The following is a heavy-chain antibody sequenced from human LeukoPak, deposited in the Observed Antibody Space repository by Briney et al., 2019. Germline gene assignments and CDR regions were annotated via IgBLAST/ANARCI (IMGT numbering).Heavy chain of an antibody. CDR1: GYTFTGYY. V-gene: IGHV1-2*02. J-gene: IGHJ5*02. CDR2: INPNSGGT. D-gene: IGHD2-15*01. CDR3: AREWDIVVVVAATRGVNWFDP. Sequence: ASVKVSCKASGYTFTGYYMHWVRQAPGQGLEWMGWINPNSGGTNYAQKFQGRVTMTRDTSISTAYMELSRLRSDDTAVYYCAREWDIVVVVAATRGVNWFDPWGQGTLVTVSS.